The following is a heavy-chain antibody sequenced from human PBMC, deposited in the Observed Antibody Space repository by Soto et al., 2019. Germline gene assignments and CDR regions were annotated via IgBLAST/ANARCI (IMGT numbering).Heavy chain of an antibody. J-gene: IGHJ6*04. CDR1: GVSFNNNG. D-gene: IGHD3-10*01. V-gene: IGHV1-69*01. CDR3: ARVLYYGSGSYSPYGMDV. Sequence: QVQLVQSGAEVKKPGSSVKVSCKTSGVSFNNNGIGWVRQAPGHGLEWMGGVSPPFRTSNYARKFQGRISITADASRGTVNMELSSLTSEDTAQYYCARVLYYGSGSYSPYGMDVWGKGTTVTVSS. CDR2: VSPPFRTS.